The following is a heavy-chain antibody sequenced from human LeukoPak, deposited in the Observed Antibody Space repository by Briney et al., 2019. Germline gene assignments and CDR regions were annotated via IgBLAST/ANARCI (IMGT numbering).Heavy chain of an antibody. CDR1: RYSISSGYY. CDR2: IYQSGST. CDR3: ARTYYYGSGSYQDSYGFDI. J-gene: IGHJ3*02. Sequence: SETLSLTCAVSRYSISSGYYWGWIRQPPGKGLEWIGNIYQSGSTYSNPSLKSRVTISVDTSKNHFSLKLTSVTAADTAVYYCARTYYYGSGSYQDSYGFDIWGQGTVVTVAS. D-gene: IGHD3-10*01. V-gene: IGHV4-38-2*01.